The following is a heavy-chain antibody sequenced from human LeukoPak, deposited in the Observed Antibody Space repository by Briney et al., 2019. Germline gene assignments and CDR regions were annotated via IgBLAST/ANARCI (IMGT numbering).Heavy chain of an antibody. CDR1: GGSISSSRYY. Sequence: SETLSLTCTVSGGSISSSRYYGGWIRQPPGKGLEWIGSLYYSGNTYYNPSLKSRVTISVDTSKNQFSLKLSSVTAADTAVYYCARLEMDMLPDYWGQGTLVTVSS. CDR3: ARLEMDMLPDY. D-gene: IGHD2-2*03. CDR2: LYYSGNT. J-gene: IGHJ4*02. V-gene: IGHV4-39*01.